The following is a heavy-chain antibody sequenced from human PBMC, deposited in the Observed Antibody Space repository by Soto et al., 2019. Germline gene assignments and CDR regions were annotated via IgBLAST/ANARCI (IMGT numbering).Heavy chain of an antibody. CDR2: ISGSGGST. CDR3: AKDATYGDLEH. J-gene: IGHJ1*01. CDR1: GFTFRSNA. Sequence: PGGSLRLSCAASGFTFRSNAMSWVRQAPGKGLEWVSAISGSGGSTYYADSVKGRFTISRDNSKNTLFLQMNRLRVEDTAVYYCAKDATYGDLEHWGQGTLVTVSS. V-gene: IGHV3-23*01. D-gene: IGHD3-10*01.